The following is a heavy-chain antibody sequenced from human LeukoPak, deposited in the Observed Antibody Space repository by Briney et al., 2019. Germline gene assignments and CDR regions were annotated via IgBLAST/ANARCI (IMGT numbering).Heavy chain of an antibody. V-gene: IGHV4-59*02. D-gene: IGHD4-17*01. CDR3: ARVTRYDDSRTYSYMDV. Sequence: PSETLSLTCTVSGASVSDYYCNWIRQPPGKGLEWIGYVYNSGITNYNPSLRSRVTISVDTSKNQFPLKLYSLTAADTAVYFCARVTRYDDSRTYSYMDVWGKGTTVTVSS. CDR2: VYNSGIT. CDR1: GASVSDYY. J-gene: IGHJ6*03.